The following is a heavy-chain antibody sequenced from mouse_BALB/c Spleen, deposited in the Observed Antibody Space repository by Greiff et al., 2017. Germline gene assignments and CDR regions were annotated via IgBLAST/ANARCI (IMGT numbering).Heavy chain of an antibody. CDR3: VRVPYYYGSSYEGAMDY. CDR2: IWTGGGT. J-gene: IGHJ4*01. D-gene: IGHD1-1*01. V-gene: IGHV2-9-2*01. Sequence: QVQLKQSGPGLVAPSQSLSITCTVSGFSLTSYDISWIRQPPGKGLEWLGVIWTGGGTNYNSAFMSRLSISKDNSKSQVFLKMNSLQTDDTAIYYCVRVPYYYGSSYEGAMDYWGQGTSVTVSS. CDR1: GFSLTSYD.